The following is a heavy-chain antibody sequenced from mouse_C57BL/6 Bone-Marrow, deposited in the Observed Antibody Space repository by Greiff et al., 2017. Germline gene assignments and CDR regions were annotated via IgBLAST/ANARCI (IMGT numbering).Heavy chain of an antibody. D-gene: IGHD4-1*01. Sequence: EVQLQQSGTVLARPGASVKMSCKTSGYTFTSYWMHWVKQRPGQGLEWIGAIYPGNSDTSYNQKFKGKAKLTAVTSASTAYMELSSLTNEDSAVYYCTRPTGTRALFDYWGQGTTLTVSS. CDR2: IYPGNSDT. CDR3: TRPTGTRALFDY. CDR1: GYTFTSYW. V-gene: IGHV1-5*01. J-gene: IGHJ2*01.